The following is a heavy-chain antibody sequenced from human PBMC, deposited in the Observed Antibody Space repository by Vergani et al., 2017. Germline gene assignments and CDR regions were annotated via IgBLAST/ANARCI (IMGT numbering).Heavy chain of an antibody. CDR2: ISSSSSYI. D-gene: IGHD3-16*01. CDR3: AREVPYVRHFNY. J-gene: IGHJ4*02. Sequence: EVQLVESGGGLVKPGGSLRLSCAASGFTFSSYSMNWVRQAPGKGLEWVSSISSSSSYIYYADSVKGRFTISRDNAKNSLYLQMNSLRAEDTAVYYCAREVPYVRHFNYWGQGTLVTVSS. CDR1: GFTFSSYS. V-gene: IGHV3-21*01.